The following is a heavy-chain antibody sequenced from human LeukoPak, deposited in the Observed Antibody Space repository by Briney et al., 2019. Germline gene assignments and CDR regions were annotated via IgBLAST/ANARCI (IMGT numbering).Heavy chain of an antibody. CDR2: INPNSGGT. J-gene: IGHJ4*02. CDR3: ARAHYLRLYFFDY. D-gene: IGHD3-10*01. CDR1: GYTLTDYY. Sequence: GASVKVSCKASGYTLTDYYIHWVRQAPGQGLEWMGWINPNSGGTNYAQKFEGRVTMTTDTSINTGYVELSSLTSDDTAVYLCARAHYLRLYFFDYWGQGTLVTVSS. V-gene: IGHV1-2*02.